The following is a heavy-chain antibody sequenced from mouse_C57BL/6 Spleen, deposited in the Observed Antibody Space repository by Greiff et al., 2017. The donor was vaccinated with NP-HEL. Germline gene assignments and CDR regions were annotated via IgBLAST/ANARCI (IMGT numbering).Heavy chain of an antibody. CDR3: ARAQVGRVVDYFDY. D-gene: IGHD1-1*01. V-gene: IGHV1-82*01. Sequence: QVQLQQSGPELVKPGASVTISCKASGYAFSSSWMNWVKQRPGKGLEWIGRISPGDGDTNYNGKFKGKATLTADKSSSTAYMHLSSLTSRDSAVYFCARAQVGRVVDYFDYWGQGTTLTVSS. CDR2: ISPGDGDT. J-gene: IGHJ2*01. CDR1: GYAFSSSW.